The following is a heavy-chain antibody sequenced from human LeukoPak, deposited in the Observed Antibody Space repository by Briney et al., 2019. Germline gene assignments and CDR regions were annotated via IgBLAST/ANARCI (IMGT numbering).Heavy chain of an antibody. Sequence: PGGSLRLSCAASGFTFTSYAMSWVRQAPGKGLEWVSAISGSGGSTYYADSVKGRFTISRDNSKNTLYLQMNSLRAEDTAVYYCAKPRPSYSSSWYDHWCQGTLVTVSS. CDR3: AKPRPSYSSSWYDH. CDR2: ISGSGGST. D-gene: IGHD6-13*01. V-gene: IGHV3-23*01. J-gene: IGHJ5*02. CDR1: GFTFTSYA.